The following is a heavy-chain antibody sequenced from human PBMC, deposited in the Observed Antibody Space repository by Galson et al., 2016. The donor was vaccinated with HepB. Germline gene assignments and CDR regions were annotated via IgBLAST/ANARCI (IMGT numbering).Heavy chain of an antibody. V-gene: IGHV3-9*01. J-gene: IGHJ4*02. D-gene: IGHD3-10*01. Sequence: SLRLSCAASGFSFDDYGMHWVRHRPGKGLEWVSGVTWDSGSEGYADSVKGRFTISRDNAKNSLYLQMNSLRPDDTAVYYCAKNTGEYFHGSETYLDSWGQVTPVTVSP. CDR3: AKNTGEYFHGSETYLDS. CDR2: VTWDSGSE. CDR1: GFSFDDYG.